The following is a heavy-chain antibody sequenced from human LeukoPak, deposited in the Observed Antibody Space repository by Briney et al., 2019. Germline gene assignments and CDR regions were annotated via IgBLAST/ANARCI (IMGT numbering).Heavy chain of an antibody. V-gene: IGHV4-61*08. CDR2: VHYSGST. Sequence: SETLSLTCAVSGGSISSGGYSWSWIRQPPGKGLEWIAYVHYSGSTSYNPSLKSRVTISIDTSKNQFSLKLSSVTAADTAVYYCAGYGSGSYYKAFDYWGQGTLVTVSS. CDR1: GGSISSGGYS. CDR3: AGYGSGSYYKAFDY. D-gene: IGHD3-10*01. J-gene: IGHJ4*02.